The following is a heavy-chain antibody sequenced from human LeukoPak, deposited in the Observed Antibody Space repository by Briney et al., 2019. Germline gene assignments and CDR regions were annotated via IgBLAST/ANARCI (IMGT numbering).Heavy chain of an antibody. J-gene: IGHJ4*02. Sequence: PGGSLRLSCAASGFTFSNYGMHWVRQAPGKGLEWVAVIWYDGSDKYYADSVKGRFTISRDNSKNTLFLQMDSLRAEDTALYYCARDPTTVTTSYYDYWGQGTLVTVST. V-gene: IGHV3-33*01. CDR1: GFTFSNYG. CDR3: ARDPTTVTTSYYDY. D-gene: IGHD4-17*01. CDR2: IWYDGSDK.